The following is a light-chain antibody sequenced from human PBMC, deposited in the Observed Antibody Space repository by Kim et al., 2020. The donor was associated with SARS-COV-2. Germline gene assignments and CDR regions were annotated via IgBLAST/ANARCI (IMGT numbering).Light chain of an antibody. CDR3: SSYAGSNRGV. J-gene: IGLJ3*02. Sequence: QSALTQPPSASGSPGQSVTISCTGTSSDVGGYNYVSWYQQHPGKAPKLMIYEVSKRPSGVPDRFSGSKSRNTASLTVSGLQAEDEADYYCSSYAGSNRGVFGGGTQLTVL. CDR1: SSDVGGYNY. V-gene: IGLV2-8*01. CDR2: EVS.